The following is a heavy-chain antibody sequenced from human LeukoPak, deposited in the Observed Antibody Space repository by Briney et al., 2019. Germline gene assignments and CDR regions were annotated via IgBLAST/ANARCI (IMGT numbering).Heavy chain of an antibody. Sequence: GGSLRLSCAASGLMFDEYGMSWVRQVPGKGLEWVCGINRIGSIICCADSVKGRFTISRDNAKNFLFLDMNSLRVEDRAFYHCARKGGGGGLGGFDYWGQGTLVTVSS. CDR1: GLMFDEYG. CDR2: INRIGSII. D-gene: IGHD3-16*01. V-gene: IGHV3-20*01. CDR3: ARKGGGGGLGGFDY. J-gene: IGHJ4*02.